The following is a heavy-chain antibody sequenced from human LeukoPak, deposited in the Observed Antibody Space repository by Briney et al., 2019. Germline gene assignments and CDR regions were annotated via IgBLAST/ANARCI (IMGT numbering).Heavy chain of an antibody. CDR3: AKSLKWDPNNYFDY. V-gene: IGHV1-46*01. CDR1: GYTFTSYY. D-gene: IGHD1-26*01. Sequence: ASVKVSCKASGYTFTSYYMHWVRQAPGQGLEWMGIINPSGGSTSYAQKFQGRVTMTTDTSTSTAYMELRSLRSDDTAVYYCAKSLKWDPNNYFDYWGQGTLVTVSS. CDR2: INPSGGST. J-gene: IGHJ4*02.